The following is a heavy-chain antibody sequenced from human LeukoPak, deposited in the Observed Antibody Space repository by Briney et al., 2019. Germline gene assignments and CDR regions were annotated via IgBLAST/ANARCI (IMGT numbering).Heavy chain of an antibody. CDR2: ISSNGGRT. D-gene: IGHD5-18*01. CDR1: GFPLSSYT. V-gene: IGHV3-64*01. CDR3: ARGGADTGYYYNYYMDV. J-gene: IGHJ6*03. Sequence: GGSLDLSCAASGFPLSSYTMHGVRQAPGKGLEYVSAISSNGGRTYYANSVKGRFTISRDNSKNTLYLQMGSLRAEDMAVYYCARGGADTGYYYNYYMDVWGKGTTVTISS.